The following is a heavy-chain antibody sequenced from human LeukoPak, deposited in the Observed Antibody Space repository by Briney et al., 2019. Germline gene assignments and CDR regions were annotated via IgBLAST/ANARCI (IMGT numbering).Heavy chain of an antibody. D-gene: IGHD6-6*01. CDR2: ISSSGNTI. CDR3: AVGPSIAARYDAFDI. J-gene: IGHJ3*02. V-gene: IGHV3-48*03. CDR1: EFTFTSYE. Sequence: PGGSLRLSCAASEFTFTSYELNWVRQAPGKGLEWVSYISSSGNTIYYADSVEGRFTISRDNAKNSLYLQVISLRAEDTAVYYCAVGPSIAARYDAFDIWGQGTMVTVSS.